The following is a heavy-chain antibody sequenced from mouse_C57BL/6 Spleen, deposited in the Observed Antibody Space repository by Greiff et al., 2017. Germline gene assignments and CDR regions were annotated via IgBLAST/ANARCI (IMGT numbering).Heavy chain of an antibody. CDR2: INPYNGGT. D-gene: IGHD1-1*01. CDR1: GYTFTDYY. V-gene: IGHV1-19*01. Sequence: VQLQQSGPVLVKPGASVKMSCKASGYTFTDYYMNWVKQSHGKSLEWIGVINPYNGGTSYNQKFKGTATLTVDKSSSTAYMELNSLTSEDSAVYYCARDGSSYGYFDVWGTGTTVTVSS. J-gene: IGHJ1*03. CDR3: ARDGSSYGYFDV.